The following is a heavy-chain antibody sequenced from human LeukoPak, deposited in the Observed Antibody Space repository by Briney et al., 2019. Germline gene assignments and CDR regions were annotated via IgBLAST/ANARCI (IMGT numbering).Heavy chain of an antibody. CDR1: GYTFTSYY. D-gene: IGHD3-22*01. J-gene: IGHJ6*02. V-gene: IGHV1-46*01. CDR3: ARDPYYYDSSGYYSYYYYGMDV. Sequence: ASVKVSCKASGYTFTSYYMHWVRQAPGQGLERMGIINPSSGSTSYAQKFQGRVTMTRDTSTSTVYMELSSLRSEDTAVYYCARDPYYYDSSGYYSYYYYGMDVWGQGTTVTVSS. CDR2: INPSSGST.